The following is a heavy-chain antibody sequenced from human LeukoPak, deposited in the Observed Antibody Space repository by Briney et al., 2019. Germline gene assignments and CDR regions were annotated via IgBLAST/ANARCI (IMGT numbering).Heavy chain of an antibody. CDR3: ARGPRITMVRGVYWFDP. CDR2: INHSGST. D-gene: IGHD3-10*01. J-gene: IGHJ5*02. CDR1: GGSFSGYY. V-gene: IGHV4-34*01. Sequence: PSETLSLTCAVYGGSFSGYYWSWLRQPPGKGLEWIGEINHSGSTNYNPSLMSRVTISVDTSKNQFSLKLSSVTAADTAVYYCARGPRITMVRGVYWFDPWGQGTLVTVSA.